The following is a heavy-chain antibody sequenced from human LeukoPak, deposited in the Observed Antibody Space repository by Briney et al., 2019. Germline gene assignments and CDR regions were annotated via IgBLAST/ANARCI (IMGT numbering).Heavy chain of an antibody. V-gene: IGHV4-34*01. Sequence: SETLSLTCAVYGGSFSGYYWSWIRQPPGKGLEWIGEINHSGSTNYNPSLKSRVTISVDTSKNQFSLKLSSVTAADTAVYYCARGSPTMAHFDYWGQGTLVTVSS. CDR2: INHSGST. CDR1: GGSFSGYY. D-gene: IGHD3-10*01. J-gene: IGHJ4*02. CDR3: ARGSPTMAHFDY.